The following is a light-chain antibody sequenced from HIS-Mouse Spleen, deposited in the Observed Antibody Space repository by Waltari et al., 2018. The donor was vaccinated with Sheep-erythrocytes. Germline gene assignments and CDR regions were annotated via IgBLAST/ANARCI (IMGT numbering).Light chain of an antibody. CDR1: SSDVCGYNY. CDR3: CSSAGSYNHV. CDR2: DVR. Sequence: QSALTQPRSVSGSPGQSVTISCTGTSSDVCGYNYVSWYQQHPGKAPKLMIYDVRKRPSGGPSRFSGYRSGNTASLTISGLHAEDEADYSCCSSAGSYNHVFATGTKVTVL. J-gene: IGLJ1*01. V-gene: IGLV2-11*01.